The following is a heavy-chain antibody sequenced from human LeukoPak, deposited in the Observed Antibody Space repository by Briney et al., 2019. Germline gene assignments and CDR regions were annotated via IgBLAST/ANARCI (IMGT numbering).Heavy chain of an antibody. J-gene: IGHJ4*02. CDR1: GVSISSTSYY. D-gene: IGHD2-15*01. CDR2: VSYTGRT. Sequence: PSETLSLTCTVSGVSISSTSYYWGWIRQPSGKGLEWIGTVSYTGRTYTNMSLKSRVSISGDTSKNQFSLKLTSVTAADTAVYYCARHMTTDTVELDYWGQGTLVIVSS. CDR3: ARHMTTDTVELDY. V-gene: IGHV4-39*01.